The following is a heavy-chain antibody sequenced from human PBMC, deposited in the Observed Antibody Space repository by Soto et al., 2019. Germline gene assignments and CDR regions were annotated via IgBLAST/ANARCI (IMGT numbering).Heavy chain of an antibody. CDR2: ISYDGSNK. CDR1: GFTCSSYG. D-gene: IGHD3-16*02. Sequence: GGSLRLSCAASGFTCSSYGMHWVRQAPGKGLEWVAVISYDGSNKYYADSVKGRFTISRDNSKNTLYLQMNSLRAEDTAVYYCAKETNYDYVWGSYRYTYFDYWGQGTLVTVSS. CDR3: AKETNYDYVWGSYRYTYFDY. J-gene: IGHJ4*02. V-gene: IGHV3-30*18.